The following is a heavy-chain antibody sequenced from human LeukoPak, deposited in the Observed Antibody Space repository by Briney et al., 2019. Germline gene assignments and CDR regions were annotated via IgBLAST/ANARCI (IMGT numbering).Heavy chain of an antibody. Sequence: PGRSLRLSCAASGFTFRSYVMHWVRQAPGKGLEWVAVISYDGSNKYYEDSVKGRFTISRDNSKNTLYLQMSSLRAEDTAVYYCAKVADGHSYGSHLGAFGIWGQGTMVTVSS. CDR2: ISYDGSNK. J-gene: IGHJ3*02. CDR3: AKVADGHSYGSHLGAFGI. V-gene: IGHV3-30*18. CDR1: GFTFRSYV. D-gene: IGHD5-18*01.